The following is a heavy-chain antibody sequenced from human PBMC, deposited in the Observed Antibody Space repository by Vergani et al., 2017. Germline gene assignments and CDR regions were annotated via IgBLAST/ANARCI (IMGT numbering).Heavy chain of an antibody. V-gene: IGHV4-39*02. CDR1: GGSISSSSYY. CDR2: IYYSGST. CDR3: ARDPSYYYGSGSYYTGY. Sequence: QVQLQESGPGLVKPSETLSLTCTVSGGSISSSSYYWGWIRQPPGKGLEWIGSIYYSGSTYYNPSLKSRVTISVDTSKNQFSLKLSSVTAADTAVYYCARDPSYYYGSGSYYTGYWGQGTLVTVSS. D-gene: IGHD3-10*01. J-gene: IGHJ4*02.